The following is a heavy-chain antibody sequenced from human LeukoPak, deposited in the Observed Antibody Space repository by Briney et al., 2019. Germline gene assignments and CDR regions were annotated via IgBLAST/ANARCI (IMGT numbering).Heavy chain of an antibody. V-gene: IGHV1-46*01. CDR2: INPSGGST. D-gene: IGHD1-26*01. J-gene: IGHJ4*02. Sequence: ASVTVSCKASGYTFTIYYMHWVRQAPGQGREGMGVINPSGGSTSYAQKFQGRVTMTTDMSTSTVYMELSSLRSEDTAVYYCARDLKGVGATPFFDYWGQGTLVTVSS. CDR1: GYTFTIYY. CDR3: ARDLKGVGATPFFDY.